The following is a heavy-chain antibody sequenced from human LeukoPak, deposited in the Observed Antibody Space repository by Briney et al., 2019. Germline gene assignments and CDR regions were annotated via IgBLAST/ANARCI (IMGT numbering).Heavy chain of an antibody. CDR3: ARANDYYYDAFDI. V-gene: IGHV3-30-3*01. Sequence: AGGSLRLSCAASGFTFSSYAMHWVRQAPGKGLEWVAVISYDGSNKYYADSVKGRFTTSRDNSKNTLYLQMNSLRAEDTAVYYCARANDYYYDAFDIWGQGTMVTVSS. J-gene: IGHJ3*02. D-gene: IGHD3-22*01. CDR1: GFTFSSYA. CDR2: ISYDGSNK.